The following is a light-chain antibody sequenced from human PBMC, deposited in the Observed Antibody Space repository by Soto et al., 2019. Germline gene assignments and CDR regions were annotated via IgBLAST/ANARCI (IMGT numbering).Light chain of an antibody. CDR2: SAS. J-gene: IGKJ2*03. Sequence: EIVMTQSPATLSVSLGERATLSCRASQSVTYNLAWYQQKPGQAPRLLIYSASTRATGVPVRFSGSGSGTEFTLTISSLQSEDFAVYYCLQYNNWPPYSFGQGTKLEIK. CDR1: QSVTYN. CDR3: LQYNNWPPYS. V-gene: IGKV3-15*01.